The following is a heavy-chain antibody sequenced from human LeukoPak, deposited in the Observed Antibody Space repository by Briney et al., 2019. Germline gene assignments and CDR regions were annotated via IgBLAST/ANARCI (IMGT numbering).Heavy chain of an antibody. J-gene: IGHJ4*02. D-gene: IGHD3-10*01. CDR1: GFTFSSYA. Sequence: GGSLRLSCAASGFTFSSYAMSWVRQAPGKGLEWVSAISGSGGSTCYADSVKGRFTISRDNSKNTLYLQMNSLRAEDTAVYYCAKDAYYYGSGSYPFDYWGQGTLVTVSS. CDR2: ISGSGGST. CDR3: AKDAYYYGSGSYPFDY. V-gene: IGHV3-23*01.